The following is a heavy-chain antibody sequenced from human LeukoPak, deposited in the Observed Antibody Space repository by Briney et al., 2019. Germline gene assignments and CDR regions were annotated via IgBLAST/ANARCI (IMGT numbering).Heavy chain of an antibody. Sequence: ASVKVSCKASGYTFSSYAIHWVRQAPGQRLEWMGWINAGYGDTKYSQKFQGRVTVTGDTSANTAYMDLSNLRSEDTAVYYCARDSAVATPVAYYFYGMDVWGQGTTVAVSS. J-gene: IGHJ6*02. CDR3: ARDSAVATPVAYYFYGMDV. CDR2: INAGYGDT. CDR1: GYTFSSYA. V-gene: IGHV1-3*01. D-gene: IGHD4-23*01.